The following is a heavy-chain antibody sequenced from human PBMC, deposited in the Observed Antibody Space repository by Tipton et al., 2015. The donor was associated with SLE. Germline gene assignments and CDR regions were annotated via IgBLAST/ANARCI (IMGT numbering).Heavy chain of an antibody. Sequence: TLSLTCTVSGGSIGSDNDYWGWIRQPPGKGLEWIGSIYYSGRTYYNPSLKSRVTISLDPPKNQFSLKLTSVTAAGTAMYYCAIDGGHTYLLGSFDYWGQGTPVNVS. V-gene: IGHV4-39*07. CDR1: GGSIGSDNDY. CDR2: IYYSGRT. J-gene: IGHJ4*02. CDR3: AIDGGHTYLLGSFDY. D-gene: IGHD3-16*01.